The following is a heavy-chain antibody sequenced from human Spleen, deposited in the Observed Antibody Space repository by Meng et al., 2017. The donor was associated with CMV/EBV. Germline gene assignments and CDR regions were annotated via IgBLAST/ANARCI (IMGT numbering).Heavy chain of an antibody. J-gene: IGHJ4*02. CDR2: ISYDGSNK. V-gene: IGHV3-30-3*01. CDR3: ARGYCSGASCYIDD. CDR1: GFTFSSYA. D-gene: IGHD2-2*02. Sequence: GGSLRLSCAASGFTFSSYAMHWVRQAPGKGLQWVTVISYDGSNKYYTDSVKGRFTISRDNSKNTLFLQMNSLRAEDTAVYYCARGYCSGASCYIDDWGQGTLVTVSS.